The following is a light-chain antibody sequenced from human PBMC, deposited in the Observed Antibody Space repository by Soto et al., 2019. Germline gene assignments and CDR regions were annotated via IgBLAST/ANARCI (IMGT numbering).Light chain of an antibody. CDR3: SAYTVSRTYV. J-gene: IGLJ1*01. CDR2: NVY. CDR1: SSDVGAYNF. Sequence: QSVLTQPASVSGSPGQSITISCTGTSSDVGAYNFVSWHQQHPGKAPKLMIYNVYDRPSGISYRFSGSKSGNTASLTISGLQSEDEADYYCSAYTVSRTYVFGTGTKVTVL. V-gene: IGLV2-14*03.